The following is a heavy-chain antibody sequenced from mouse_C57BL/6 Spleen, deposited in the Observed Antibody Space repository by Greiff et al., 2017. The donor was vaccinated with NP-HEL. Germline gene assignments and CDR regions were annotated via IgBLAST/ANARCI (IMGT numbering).Heavy chain of an antibody. V-gene: IGHV1-69*01. CDR2: IDPSDSYT. Sequence: QVQLQQPGAELVMPGASVKLSCKASGYTFTSYWMHWVKQRPGQGLEWIGEIDPSDSYTNYNQKFTGTSTLPVDKSSSTAYMQHSSLSSGNTAVYYCARQHRDYWGQGTTLTVSS. J-gene: IGHJ2*01. CDR1: GYTFTSYW. CDR3: ARQHRDY.